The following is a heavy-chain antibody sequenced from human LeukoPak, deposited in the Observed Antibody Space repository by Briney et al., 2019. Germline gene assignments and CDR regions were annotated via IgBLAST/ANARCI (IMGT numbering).Heavy chain of an antibody. D-gene: IGHD6-19*01. CDR1: GDSVSSKSAA. CDR2: TCYRSKWFN. CDR3: ARTSGYFDY. Sequence: SQTLSVTCVISGDSVSSKSAAWNWIRQSPSRGLEWLGRTCYRSKWFNDYAVSVKGRITISPDTSKNQFSLQLNSVTPEDTAVYFCARTSGYFDYWGQGTLVTVSS. V-gene: IGHV6-1*01. J-gene: IGHJ4*02.